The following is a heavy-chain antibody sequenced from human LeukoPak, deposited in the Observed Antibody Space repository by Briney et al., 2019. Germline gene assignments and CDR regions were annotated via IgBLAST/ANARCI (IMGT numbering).Heavy chain of an antibody. CDR3: ARDLASSGYYWD. D-gene: IGHD3-22*01. J-gene: IGHJ4*02. V-gene: IGHV1-46*01. CDR2: INPSGGST. Sequence: GASVKVSCKASGYTFTGYYMHWVRQAPGQGLEWMGIINPSGGSTSYAQKFQGRVTMTRDTSTTTVYMELSSLRSEDTAVYYCARDLASSGYYWDWGQGTLVTVSS. CDR1: GYTFTGYY.